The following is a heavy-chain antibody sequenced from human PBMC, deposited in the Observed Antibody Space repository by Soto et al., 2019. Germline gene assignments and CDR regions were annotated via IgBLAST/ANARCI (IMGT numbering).Heavy chain of an antibody. V-gene: IGHV1-69*01. CDR1: GSTFSSYA. D-gene: IGHD1-7*01. CDR3: ASPWDYEQKDAFDI. J-gene: IGHJ3*02. Sequence: QVQLVQSGAEVKKPGSSVKVSCKASGSTFSSYAISWVRQAPGQGLEWMGGIIPIFGTANYAQKFQGRVTITADESTSTAYMELSSLRSEDTAVYYCASPWDYEQKDAFDIWGQGTMVTVSS. CDR2: IIPIFGTA.